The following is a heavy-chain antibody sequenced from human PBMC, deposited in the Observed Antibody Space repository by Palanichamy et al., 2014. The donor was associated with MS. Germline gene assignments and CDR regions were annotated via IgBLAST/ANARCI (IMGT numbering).Heavy chain of an antibody. CDR3: ATKMITFGGVIVDDY. CDR2: INSNGSVT. J-gene: IGHJ4*02. V-gene: IGHV3-74*01. Sequence: EVQLVESGGGLVQPGGSLRLSCAASGFTFSRYWMHWVRQAPGKGLVWVSRINSNGSVTSYADSVKGRFTISRDNAKNTLYLQMNSLRAEDTAVYYCATKMITFGGVIVDDYWGQGTLVAVSS. CDR1: GFTFSRYW. D-gene: IGHD3-16*02.